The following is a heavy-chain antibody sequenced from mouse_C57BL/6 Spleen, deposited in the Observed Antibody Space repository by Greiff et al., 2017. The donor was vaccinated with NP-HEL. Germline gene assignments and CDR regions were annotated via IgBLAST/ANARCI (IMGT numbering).Heavy chain of an antibody. J-gene: IGHJ1*03. CDR1: GFTFSDYY. CDR3: ARRRNYYGSSYDWYFDV. Sequence: EVQLKESGGGLVQPGGSLKLSCAASGFTFSDYYMYWVRQTPEKRLEWVAYISNGGGSTYYPDTVKGRFTISRDNAKNTLYLQMSRLKSEDTAMYYCARRRNYYGSSYDWYFDVWGTGTTVTVSS. D-gene: IGHD1-1*01. V-gene: IGHV5-12*01. CDR2: ISNGGGST.